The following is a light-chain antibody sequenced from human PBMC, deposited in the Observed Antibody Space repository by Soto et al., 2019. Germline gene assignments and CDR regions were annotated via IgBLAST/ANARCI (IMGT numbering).Light chain of an antibody. V-gene: IGKV3-20*01. Sequence: EIVLTQSPGTLSLSPGERATLSCRASQSVSSSYLVWYQQKPGQAPRLLIYGASSRATGNPDRFSGSGSGTDFTLTISRLEPEDFAVYYCQQYGSSPWTFGQGTKVGIK. CDR2: GAS. J-gene: IGKJ1*01. CDR3: QQYGSSPWT. CDR1: QSVSSSY.